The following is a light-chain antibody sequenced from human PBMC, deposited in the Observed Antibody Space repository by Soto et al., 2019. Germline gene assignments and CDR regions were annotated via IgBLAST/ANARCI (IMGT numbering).Light chain of an antibody. Sequence: EIVMTQSPATLSVSPGEGATLSCTASESINNNLAWYQQKPGQAPRLLIYAATTRATGFPPRFSGSGSGTEFTLTNSSLQSEDFAVYYCHQHHKWPLTFGGGTKVDIK. CDR1: ESINNN. J-gene: IGKJ4*01. CDR2: AAT. CDR3: HQHHKWPLT. V-gene: IGKV3-15*01.